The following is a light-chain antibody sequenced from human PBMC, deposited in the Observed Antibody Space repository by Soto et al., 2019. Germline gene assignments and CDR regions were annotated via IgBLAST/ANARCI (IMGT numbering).Light chain of an antibody. Sequence: QAVLTLPAAVSGSPGQSVTISCTGPRSDIGDSNFISWYQHSPGEAPRLLIYEVNNRPSGVSRRFSGSKAGNTASLTISGLLDDDEADYFCASFRSATSLVFGSGPQVPVL. CDR1: RSDIGDSNF. V-gene: IGLV2-14*01. CDR2: EVN. CDR3: ASFRSATSLV. J-gene: IGLJ1*01.